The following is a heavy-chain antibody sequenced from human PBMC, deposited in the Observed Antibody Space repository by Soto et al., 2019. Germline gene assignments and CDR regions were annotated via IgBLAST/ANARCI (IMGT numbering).Heavy chain of an antibody. CDR2: IKYSGST. CDR1: GGAISSGDRY. D-gene: IGHD5-18*01. J-gene: IGHJ4*02. Sequence: QVQLQESGPGLVKPSQTLSLTCTVSGGAISSGDRYWSWIRQPPGKGLEWIGHIKYSGSTHYNPSLQSRISMSIDTSKNQFSLDVSSVTAADTAVYYCARGRGNTYGIDYWGQGTLVTVSS. V-gene: IGHV4-30-4*01. CDR3: ARGRGNTYGIDY.